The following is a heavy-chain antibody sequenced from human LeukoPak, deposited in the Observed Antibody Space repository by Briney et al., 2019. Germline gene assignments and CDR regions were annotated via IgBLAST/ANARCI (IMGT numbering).Heavy chain of an antibody. CDR1: GVSISSGRYY. Sequence: SQTLSLTCADSGVSISSGRYYWSWTRQLPGKGLEWIGYIYYSGITSYNPSLESQVTIPVDTSNIPFSLHLNPLTPPDTAVYYCARGHSIGSYHWFDPWGQGTLVTVS. CDR2: IYYSGIT. CDR3: ARGHSIGSYHWFDP. V-gene: IGHV4-31*11. D-gene: IGHD6-19*01. J-gene: IGHJ5*02.